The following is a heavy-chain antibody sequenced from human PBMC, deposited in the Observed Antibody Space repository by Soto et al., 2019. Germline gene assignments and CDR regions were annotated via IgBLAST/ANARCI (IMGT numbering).Heavy chain of an antibody. J-gene: IGHJ4*02. Sequence: EVQLLESGGGLVQPGGSLRLSCAASGFTFSSYAMRWVRQAPGKGLEWVSAISGSGGSTYYADSLKGRFTISRDKSKNPLSLQLNCLRAEDTAVYYCARRGSGRHYGYWGQGTLVTVSS. CDR3: ARRGSGRHYGY. D-gene: IGHD1-26*01. CDR2: ISGSGGST. CDR1: GFTFSSYA. V-gene: IGHV3-23*01.